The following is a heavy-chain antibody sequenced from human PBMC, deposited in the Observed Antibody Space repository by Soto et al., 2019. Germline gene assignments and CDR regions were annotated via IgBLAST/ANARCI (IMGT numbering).Heavy chain of an antibody. Sequence: QVQLVQSGGGVVQPGRSLRLSCAASGFTFSSYVTHWVRQAPGKGLEWVAVISHDGNNKYYADSVKGRFTISRDNSKNQLYLQMNSLTTEDTAVYYCAKGGPDCASTTCYLLVAFDIWGQGTMVTVSS. CDR2: ISHDGNNK. D-gene: IGHD2-2*01. J-gene: IGHJ3*02. CDR3: AKGGPDCASTTCYLLVAFDI. CDR1: GFTFSSYV. V-gene: IGHV3-30*18.